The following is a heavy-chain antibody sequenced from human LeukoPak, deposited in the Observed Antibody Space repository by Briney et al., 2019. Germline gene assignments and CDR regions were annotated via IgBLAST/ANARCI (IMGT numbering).Heavy chain of an antibody. V-gene: IGHV4-4*07. D-gene: IGHD3-16*02. CDR2: VYTSGST. Sequence: PSEALSLTCPVSGASVSGYFWSWIRQPAGKGLEWIGRVYTSGSTNYNPSLKSRVTMSLDTSKNQFSLKLSSVTAADTAVYYCARVLVWCGDLSLDYWGQGSLVTVS. J-gene: IGHJ4*02. CDR1: GASVSGYF. CDR3: ARVLVWCGDLSLDY.